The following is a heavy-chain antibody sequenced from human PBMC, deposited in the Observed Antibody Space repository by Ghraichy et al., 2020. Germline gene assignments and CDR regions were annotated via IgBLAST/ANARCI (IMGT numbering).Heavy chain of an antibody. J-gene: IGHJ4*02. CDR3: AEISTG. D-gene: IGHD3-3*02. Sequence: GGSLRLSCAASGLTFTKYWMIWVRQAPGKGLEWVANINQDGSKKYYVDSVKGRFTISRDNAKNLLYLQMNSLRTEDTAMYYCAEISTGWGQGTLATVSS. CDR2: INQDGSKK. V-gene: IGHV3-7*03. CDR1: GLTFTKYW.